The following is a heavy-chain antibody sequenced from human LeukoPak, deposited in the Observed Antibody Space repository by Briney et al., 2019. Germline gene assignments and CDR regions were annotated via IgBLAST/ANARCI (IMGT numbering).Heavy chain of an antibody. CDR3: AREIRYYDSSGYSDY. V-gene: IGHV3-20*04. D-gene: IGHD3-22*01. CDR1: GFTFDDYG. CDR2: INWNGGST. Sequence: GGSLRLSCAASGFTFDDYGMSWVRQAPGKRLEWVSGINWNGGSTGYADSVKGRFTISRDNAKNSLYLQMNSLRAEDTALYYCAREIRYYDSSGYSDYWGQGTLVTVSS. J-gene: IGHJ4*02.